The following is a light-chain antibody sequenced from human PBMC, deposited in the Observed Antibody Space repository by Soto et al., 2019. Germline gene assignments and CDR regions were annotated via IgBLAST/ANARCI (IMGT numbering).Light chain of an antibody. CDR2: KAS. CDR3: QQSYSTPRT. V-gene: IGKV1-5*03. Sequence: IQMTQSPSPLSASVGDRVTITCRASQSISSWLAWYQQKPGKAPKLLIYKASTLKSGVPSRFSGSGSGTDFTLTISSLQAEDFATYYCQQSYSTPRTFGQGTRLEIK. J-gene: IGKJ5*01. CDR1: QSISSW.